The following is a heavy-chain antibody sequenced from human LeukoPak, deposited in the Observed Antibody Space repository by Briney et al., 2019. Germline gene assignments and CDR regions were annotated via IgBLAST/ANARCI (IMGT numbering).Heavy chain of an antibody. V-gene: IGHV4-34*01. CDR3: AGGAGWLIDY. D-gene: IGHD5-12*01. Sequence: SETLSLTCAVYGGSFSGYYWSWIRQPPGKGLEWIGEINHSGSTNYNPSLNSRVTISGDASKNQFSLKLNSMTAADTAIYYCAGGAGWLIDYWGQGTLVTVSS. J-gene: IGHJ4*02. CDR1: GGSFSGYY. CDR2: INHSGST.